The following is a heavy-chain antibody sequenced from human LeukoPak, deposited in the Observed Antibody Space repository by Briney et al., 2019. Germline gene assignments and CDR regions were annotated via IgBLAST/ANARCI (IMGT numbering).Heavy chain of an antibody. Sequence: KSSETLSLTCAVRGESFSAYFWSWIRQVPGKGLEWIGEIDHRGVSTYNPSLKSLTTMLVDTSNNHFSLSLTSVTAADTATYYCASRSLTLAAARCFDDWGQGTVVTVSS. J-gene: IGHJ4*03. CDR3: ASRSLTLAAARCFDD. D-gene: IGHD2-15*01. V-gene: IGHV4-34*10. CDR2: IDHRGVS. CDR1: GESFSAYF.